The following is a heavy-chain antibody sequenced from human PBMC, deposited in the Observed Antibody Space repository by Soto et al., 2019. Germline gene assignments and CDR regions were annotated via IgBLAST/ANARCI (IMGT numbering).Heavy chain of an antibody. CDR1: GGSFSGYY. CDR2: INHSGST. Sequence: PSETLSLTCAVYGGSFSGYYWSWNRQPPGKGLEWIGEINHSGSTNYNPSLKSRVTISVDTSKNQFSLKLSSVTAADTAVYYCARGGSYNWNYGRRAFDIWGQGTMVTVSS. J-gene: IGHJ3*02. D-gene: IGHD1-7*01. CDR3: ARGGSYNWNYGRRAFDI. V-gene: IGHV4-34*01.